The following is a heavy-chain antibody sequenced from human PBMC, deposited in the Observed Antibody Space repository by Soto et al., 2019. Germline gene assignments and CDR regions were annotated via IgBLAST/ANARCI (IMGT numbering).Heavy chain of an antibody. V-gene: IGHV4-30-4*01. D-gene: IGHD6-13*01. Sequence: SETLSLTCTVSGGSISSGDYYWSWIRQPPGKGLEWIGYIYYSGSTYYNPSLKSRVTISVDTSKNQFSLKLSSVTAADTAVYYLARGPFSSSWGNNYYYYGKDVWGQGTTVTVSS. CDR1: GGSISSGDYY. J-gene: IGHJ6*02. CDR3: ARGPFSSSWGNNYYYYGKDV. CDR2: IYYSGST.